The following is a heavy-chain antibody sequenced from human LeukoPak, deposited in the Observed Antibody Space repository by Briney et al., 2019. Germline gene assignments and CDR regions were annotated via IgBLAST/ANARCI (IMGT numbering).Heavy chain of an antibody. CDR3: ARGRMTTVTTLVY. D-gene: IGHD4-17*01. CDR2: INAGNGNT. V-gene: IGHV1-3*01. CDR1: GYTFTSYA. Sequence: GASVKVSCKASGYTFTSYAMHWVRQAPGQRLEWMGWINAGNGNTKYTQKFQGRVTITRDTSASTAYMELSSLRSEDTAVYYCARGRMTTVTTLVYWSQGTLVTVSS. J-gene: IGHJ4*02.